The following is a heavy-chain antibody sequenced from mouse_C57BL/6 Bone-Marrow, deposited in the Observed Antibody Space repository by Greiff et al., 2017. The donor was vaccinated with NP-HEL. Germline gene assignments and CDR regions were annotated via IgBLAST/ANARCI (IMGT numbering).Heavy chain of an antibody. Sequence: VMLVESGPGLVAPSQSLSITCTVSGFSLTSYGVHWVRQPPGKGLEWLVVIWSDGSPTYNSALKSRLSISKDNSKSQVFLKMNSLQTDDTAMYYWARHAGYYYGSSYWYFDVWGTGTTVTVSS. V-gene: IGHV2-6-1*01. D-gene: IGHD1-1*01. J-gene: IGHJ1*03. CDR1: GFSLTSYG. CDR2: IWSDGSP. CDR3: ARHAGYYYGSSYWYFDV.